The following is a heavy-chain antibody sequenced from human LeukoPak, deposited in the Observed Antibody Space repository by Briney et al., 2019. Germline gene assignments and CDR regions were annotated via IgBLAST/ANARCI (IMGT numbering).Heavy chain of an antibody. J-gene: IGHJ3*02. CDR1: GYSFTSYW. CDR2: IYPGDSDT. D-gene: IGHD6-13*01. Sequence: GASLQISCKGSGYSFTSYWIGWVRQMPGKGLEWMGMIYPGDSDTRYSPSFQGQVTISADKSISTAYLQWSSLKASDTAMYYCAIHSSSWSVAFDIWGQGTMVTVSS. V-gene: IGHV5-51*01. CDR3: AIHSSSWSVAFDI.